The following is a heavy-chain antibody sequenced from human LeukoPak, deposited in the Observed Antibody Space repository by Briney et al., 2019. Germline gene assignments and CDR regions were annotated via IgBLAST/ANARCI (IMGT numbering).Heavy chain of an antibody. J-gene: IGHJ4*02. D-gene: IGHD3-22*01. V-gene: IGHV3-7*01. Sequence: GGSLRLSCAASGFTFSSYWMSWVRQAPGKGLEWVANIKRDGSEKYYVDSVKGRFTISRDNAKNSLYLQMNSLRAEDTAVYYCARGYPGRYDSSGYYRPAVYWGQGTLVTVPS. CDR3: ARGYPGRYDSSGYYRPAVY. CDR1: GFTFSSYW. CDR2: IKRDGSEK.